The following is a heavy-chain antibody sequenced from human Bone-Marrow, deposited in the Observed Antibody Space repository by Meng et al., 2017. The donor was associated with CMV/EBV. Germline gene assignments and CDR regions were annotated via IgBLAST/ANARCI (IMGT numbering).Heavy chain of an antibody. Sequence: SQTLSLTCAVYGGSFSGYYWSWIRQPPGKGLEWIGGIYYSGSTYYNPSLKSRVTISLDTSKNQFSLKLTSVTAADTAVYYCARDQNEYYFDYWGRGTLVTVSS. J-gene: IGHJ4*02. CDR2: IYYSGST. CDR3: ARDQNEYYFDY. CDR1: GGSFSGYY. V-gene: IGHV4-34*01.